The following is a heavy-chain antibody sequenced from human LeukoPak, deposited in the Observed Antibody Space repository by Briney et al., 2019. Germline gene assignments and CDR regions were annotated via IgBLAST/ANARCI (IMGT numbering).Heavy chain of an antibody. CDR2: ISWNSDSI. Sequence: RSLRLSCAASGFTFNDYAMHWVRQAPGKGLEWVSGISWNSDSIAYADSVKGRFTISTDNAKNSLYLHMNSLRAEDTALYYCAKDAYSGYDYSGYFDYWGQGTLVTVSS. V-gene: IGHV3-9*01. CDR3: AKDAYSGYDYSGYFDY. J-gene: IGHJ4*02. D-gene: IGHD5-12*01. CDR1: GFTFNDYA.